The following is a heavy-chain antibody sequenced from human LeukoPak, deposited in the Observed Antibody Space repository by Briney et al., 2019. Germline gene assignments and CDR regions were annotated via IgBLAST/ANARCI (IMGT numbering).Heavy chain of an antibody. Sequence: GASVKVSCKASGYTFTSYGITWVRQAPGQGLEWMGWISAYNGDTNYAQRFQGRITMTTDTSTTTAYMELRSLRSDDTAVYYCATLGDVLQLFPLISLDGMDVWGQGTTVTVSS. J-gene: IGHJ6*02. V-gene: IGHV1-18*01. D-gene: IGHD3-3*01. CDR1: GYTFTSYG. CDR3: ATLGDVLQLFPLISLDGMDV. CDR2: ISAYNGDT.